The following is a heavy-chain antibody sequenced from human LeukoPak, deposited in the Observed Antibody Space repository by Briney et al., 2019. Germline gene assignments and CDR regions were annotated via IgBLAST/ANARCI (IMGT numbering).Heavy chain of an antibody. Sequence: ASVKVSCKASGYTFTGYYMHWVRQAPGQGLEWMGRINPNSGGTNYAQKFQGRVTMTRDTSISTAYMELSRLRSDDTAVYYCARGHYGGNPYYFDYGGQGTLVTVSS. D-gene: IGHD4/OR15-4a*01. J-gene: IGHJ4*02. CDR3: ARGHYGGNPYYFDY. CDR2: INPNSGGT. V-gene: IGHV1-2*06. CDR1: GYTFTGYY.